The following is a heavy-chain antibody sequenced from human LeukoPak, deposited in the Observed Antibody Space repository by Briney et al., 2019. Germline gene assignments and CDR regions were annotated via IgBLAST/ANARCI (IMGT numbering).Heavy chain of an antibody. D-gene: IGHD3-3*01. CDR3: ARGRRGYLRASYFDY. CDR1: GYTFTSYG. Sequence: ASVKVSCKASGYTFTSYGISWVRQAPGQGLEWMGWISAYNGNTNYAQKLQGRVTMTTDTSTSTAYMELRSLRSDDTAVYYCARGRRGYLRASYFDYWGQGTLVTVSS. CDR2: ISAYNGNT. J-gene: IGHJ4*02. V-gene: IGHV1-18*01.